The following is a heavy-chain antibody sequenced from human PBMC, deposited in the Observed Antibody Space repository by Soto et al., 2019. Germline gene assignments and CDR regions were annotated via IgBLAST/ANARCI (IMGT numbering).Heavy chain of an antibody. Sequence: GGSLRLSCAGSGFTFSSYAMSWVRQAPGKGLEWVSAISGSGDTTYYADSVKGRFTISRDNSKNTLYLQMNSLRAEDTAVYYCARVTQPGYSSSWLTDYWGQGTLVTVSS. D-gene: IGHD6-13*01. CDR3: ARVTQPGYSSSWLTDY. CDR2: ISGSGDTT. CDR1: GFTFSSYA. V-gene: IGHV3-23*01. J-gene: IGHJ4*02.